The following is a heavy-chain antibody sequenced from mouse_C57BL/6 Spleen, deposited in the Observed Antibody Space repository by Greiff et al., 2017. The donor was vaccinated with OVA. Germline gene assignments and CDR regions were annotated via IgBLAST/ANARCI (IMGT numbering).Heavy chain of an antibody. J-gene: IGHJ2*01. D-gene: IGHD2-1*01. V-gene: IGHV5-4*01. Sequence: EVMLVESGGGLVKPGGSLKLSCAASGFTFSSYAMSWVRQTPEKRLEWVATISDGGSYTYYPDNVKGRFTISRDNAKNNLYLQMSHLKSEDTAMYYCARDGDGNYVLFDYWGQGTTLTVSS. CDR1: GFTFSSYA. CDR2: ISDGGSYT. CDR3: ARDGDGNYVLFDY.